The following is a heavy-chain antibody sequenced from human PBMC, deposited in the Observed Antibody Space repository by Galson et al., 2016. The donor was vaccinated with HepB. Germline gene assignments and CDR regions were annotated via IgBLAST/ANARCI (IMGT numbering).Heavy chain of an antibody. D-gene: IGHD2-15*01. CDR1: GYTSTNYY. CDR3: ASETAASHYFES. J-gene: IGHJ4*02. Sequence: SVKVSCKASGYTSTNYYMHWVRQAPGRGLEWIGIINPRGGGTNYAQSLQGRVTMTRDMTTRTDYMEVSSLGSEDTAVYYCASETAASHYFESWGQGTLVTVSS. CDR2: INPRGGGT. V-gene: IGHV1-46*04.